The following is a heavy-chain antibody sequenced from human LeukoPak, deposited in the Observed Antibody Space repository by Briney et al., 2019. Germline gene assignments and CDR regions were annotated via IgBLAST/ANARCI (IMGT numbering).Heavy chain of an antibody. J-gene: IGHJ5*02. CDR3: AREALGVWWSRGWFDP. V-gene: IGHV1-18*01. CDR1: GYTFTSYG. CDR2: ISAYNGNT. Sequence: GASVKVSCKASGYTFTSYGISWVRQAPGQGLEWMGWISAYNGNTNYAQKLQGRVTMTTDTSTSTAYMELRSLRSDDTAVYYCAREALGVWWSRGWFDPWGQGTLVTVSS. D-gene: IGHD2-21*01.